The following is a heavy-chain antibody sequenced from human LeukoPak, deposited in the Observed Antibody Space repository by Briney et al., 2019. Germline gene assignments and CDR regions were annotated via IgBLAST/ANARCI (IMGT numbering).Heavy chain of an antibody. Sequence: GGSLRLSCAASGLTFISYAMSWVRPAPGKGLEWVSVISGSGGSTYYADSVKGRLTISRDNSKNTLYLQMNSLRAEDTAVYYCAKAYYDIYYFDYWGQGTLVTVSS. J-gene: IGHJ4*02. CDR2: ISGSGGST. D-gene: IGHD3-9*01. V-gene: IGHV3-23*01. CDR3: AKAYYDIYYFDY. CDR1: GLTFISYA.